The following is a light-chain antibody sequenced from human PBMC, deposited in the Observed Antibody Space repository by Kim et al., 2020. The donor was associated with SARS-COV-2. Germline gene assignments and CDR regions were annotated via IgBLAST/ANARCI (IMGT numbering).Light chain of an antibody. J-gene: IGKJ5*01. V-gene: IGKV1-9*01. CDR1: QGISSY. CDR2: AAS. CDR3: QQLDSYPIT. Sequence: DIQLTQSPSFLSASVGDRVIITCRASQGISSYLAWYQQKPGKAPKLLIYAASTLQSGVPSRFSGSGSGTEFTLTISSLQPEDFATSYCQQLDSYPITFGQGTRLEIK.